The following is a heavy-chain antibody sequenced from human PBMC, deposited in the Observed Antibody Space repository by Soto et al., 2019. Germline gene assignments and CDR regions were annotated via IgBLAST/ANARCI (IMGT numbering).Heavy chain of an antibody. V-gene: IGHV1-69*13. CDR1: GGTFSSYA. J-gene: IGHJ3*02. Sequence: SVKVSCKASGGTFSSYAISWVRQAPGQGLEWMGGIIPIFGTANYAQKFQGRVTITADESTSTAYMELSSLRSEDTAVYYCARDFERIRPLGAFDIWGQGTMVTVSS. D-gene: IGHD2-15*01. CDR2: IIPIFGTA. CDR3: ARDFERIRPLGAFDI.